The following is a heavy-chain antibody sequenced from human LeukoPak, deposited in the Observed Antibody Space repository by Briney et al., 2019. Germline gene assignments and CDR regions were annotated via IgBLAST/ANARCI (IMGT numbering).Heavy chain of an antibody. D-gene: IGHD4-17*01. CDR1: GFTFSSCS. J-gene: IGHJ6*02. Sequence: GGSLRLSCAASGFTFSSCSMTWVRQAPGKGLEWVSYITSSSSVIYYADSVKGRFTISRDNAKNSLHLQMNSLRAEDTAVYYCARTVYYYYGMDVWGQGTTVTVSS. CDR3: ARTVYYYYGMDV. CDR2: ITSSSSVI. V-gene: IGHV3-48*01.